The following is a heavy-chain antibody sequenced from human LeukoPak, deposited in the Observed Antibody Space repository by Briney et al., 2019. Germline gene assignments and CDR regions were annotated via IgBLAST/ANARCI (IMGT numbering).Heavy chain of an antibody. CDR1: GFTFSSYG. J-gene: IGHJ4*02. CDR3: AKGERPYSSGRLFDY. V-gene: IGHV3-30*18. Sequence: GGSLRLSCAASGFTFSSYGMHWVRQAPGKGLERVAVISYDGSNKYYADSVKGRFTISRDNSKNTLYLQMNSLRAEDTAVYYCAKGERPYSSGRLFDYWGQGTLVTVSS. CDR2: ISYDGSNK. D-gene: IGHD6-19*01.